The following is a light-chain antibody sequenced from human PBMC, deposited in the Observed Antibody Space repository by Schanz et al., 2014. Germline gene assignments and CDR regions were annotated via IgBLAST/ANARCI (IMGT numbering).Light chain of an antibody. V-gene: IGKV1-39*01. CDR3: QQSFTTPPT. J-gene: IGKJ2*01. CDR1: QIINTY. CDR2: AAS. Sequence: DIEMTQSPSSLSAFVGDRVTITCRASQIINTYLNWYQHKPGTPPKLLIYAASTLQSGVPSRFSASGSGTDFTLTIGSLQPEDFATYYCQQSFTTPPTFGQGTKLEMK.